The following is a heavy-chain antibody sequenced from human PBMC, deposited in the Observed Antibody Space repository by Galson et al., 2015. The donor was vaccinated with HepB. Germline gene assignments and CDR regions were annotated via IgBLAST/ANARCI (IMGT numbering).Heavy chain of an antibody. CDR3: ARRLYRPSYYYDSSGDGSEYFQH. D-gene: IGHD3-22*01. Sequence: SETLSLTCAVYGGSFSGYYWSWIRQPPGKGLEWIGEINHSGSTNYNPSLKSRVTISVDTSKNQFSLKLSSVTAADTAVYYCARRLYRPSYYYDSSGDGSEYFQHWGQGTLVTVSS. V-gene: IGHV4-34*01. CDR1: GGSFSGYY. J-gene: IGHJ1*01. CDR2: INHSGST.